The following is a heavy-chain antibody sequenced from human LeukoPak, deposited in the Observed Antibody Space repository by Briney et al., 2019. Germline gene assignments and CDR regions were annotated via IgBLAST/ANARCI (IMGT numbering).Heavy chain of an antibody. J-gene: IGHJ4*02. CDR2: IIPIFGTA. CDR3: ARIIVGAREGYFDY. V-gene: IGHV1-69*06. Sequence: ASVKVSCKASGGTFSSYAISWVRQAPGQGLEWMGGIIPIFGTANYAQKFQGRVTITADKSTSTAYMELSSLRSEDTAVYYCARIIVGAREGYFDYWGQGTLVTVSS. D-gene: IGHD1-26*01. CDR1: GGTFSSYA.